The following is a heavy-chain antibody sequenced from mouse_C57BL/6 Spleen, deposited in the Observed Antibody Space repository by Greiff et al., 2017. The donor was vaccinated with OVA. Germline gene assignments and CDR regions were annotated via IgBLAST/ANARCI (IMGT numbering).Heavy chain of an antibody. CDR1: GYTFTSYW. CDR2: INPSNGGT. Sequence: QVQLQQPGTELVKPGASVKLSCKASGYTFTSYWMHWVKQRPGQGLEWIGYINPSNGGTNYHEKFKSKATLSVDKSSSTVYMQLSSLPSEDSAVYDCARCAYYGSSYWYFEFWGTGTTVTVSS. D-gene: IGHD1-1*01. V-gene: IGHV1-53*01. CDR3: ARCAYYGSSYWYFEF. J-gene: IGHJ1*03.